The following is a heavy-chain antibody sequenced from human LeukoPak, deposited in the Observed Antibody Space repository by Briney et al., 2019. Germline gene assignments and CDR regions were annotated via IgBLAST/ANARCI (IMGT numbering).Heavy chain of an antibody. CDR1: GYTLTELS. CDR3: ARHKSGAYYDSSGYSGNAFDM. D-gene: IGHD3-22*01. CDR2: INTNTGNP. V-gene: IGHV7-4-1*02. Sequence: ASVKVSCKVSGYTLTELSMHWVRQAPGKGLEWMGWINTNTGNPTYAQGFTGRFVFSLDTSVSTAYLQISSLKAEDTAVYYCARHKSGAYYDSSGYSGNAFDMWGQGTMVTVSS. J-gene: IGHJ3*02.